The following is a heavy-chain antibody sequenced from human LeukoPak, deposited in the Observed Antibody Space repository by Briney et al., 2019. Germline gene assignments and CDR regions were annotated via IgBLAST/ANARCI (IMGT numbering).Heavy chain of an antibody. J-gene: IGHJ5*02. CDR2: IKQDGSEK. Sequence: GGSLRLSCVASGFTFTSYWMSWVRQAPGKGLEWVANIKQDGSEKYYLDSLEGRFTISRDNAKNSVYLQINRLRAEDTAVYYCARRGTIAVPVFWFDPWGQGTLVVVSS. V-gene: IGHV3-7*01. D-gene: IGHD6-19*01. CDR1: GFTFTSYW. CDR3: ARRGTIAVPVFWFDP.